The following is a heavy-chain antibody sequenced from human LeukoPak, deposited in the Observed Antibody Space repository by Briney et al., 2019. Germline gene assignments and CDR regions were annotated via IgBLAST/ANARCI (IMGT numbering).Heavy chain of an antibody. Sequence: GASVKVSCKASGYTLTGYYMHWVRQAPGQGLEWMGWINPNSGGTNYAQKFQGRVTMTRDTSISTAYMELSRLRSDDTAVYYCARPTYNGYPGGVEAFDIWGQGTMVTVSS. CDR1: GYTLTGYY. CDR2: INPNSGGT. J-gene: IGHJ3*02. D-gene: IGHD5-24*01. V-gene: IGHV1-2*02. CDR3: ARPTYNGYPGGVEAFDI.